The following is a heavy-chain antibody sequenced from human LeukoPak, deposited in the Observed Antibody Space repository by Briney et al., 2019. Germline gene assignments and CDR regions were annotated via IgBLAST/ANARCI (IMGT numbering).Heavy chain of an antibody. CDR1: GFTFSSYA. V-gene: IGHV3-23*01. J-gene: IGHJ4*02. Sequence: GGSLRLSCAASGFTFSSYAMSWVRQAPGKGLEWVSAISGSGGITYYADSVKGRFTISRVNSKNTLFLQMNSLRAEDTAVYYCAKDRTPFSGRGDYWGQGTLVTVSS. CDR3: AKDRTPFSGRGDY. CDR2: ISGSGGIT. D-gene: IGHD1-26*01.